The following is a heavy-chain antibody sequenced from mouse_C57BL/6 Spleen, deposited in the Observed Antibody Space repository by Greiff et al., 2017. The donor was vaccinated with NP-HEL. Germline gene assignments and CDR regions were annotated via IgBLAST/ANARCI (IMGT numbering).Heavy chain of an antibody. J-gene: IGHJ1*03. CDR2: INPNNGGT. CDR3: ARNYGSSYWYFDV. D-gene: IGHD1-1*01. CDR1: GYTFTDYN. V-gene: IGHV1-18*01. Sequence: EVQLQQSGPELVKPGASVKIPCKASGYTFTDYNMDWVKQSHGKSLEWIGDINPNNGGTIYNQKFKGKATLTVDKSSSTAYMELRSLTSEDTAVYYWARNYGSSYWYFDVWGTGTTVTVSS.